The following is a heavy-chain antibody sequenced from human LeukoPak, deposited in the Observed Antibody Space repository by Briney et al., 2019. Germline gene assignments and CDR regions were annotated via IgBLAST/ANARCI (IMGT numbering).Heavy chain of an antibody. J-gene: IGHJ4*02. D-gene: IGHD6-19*01. CDR3: AREKPSSGWYGASDY. Sequence: GGSLRLSCAASGFTFSSYWMSWVRQAPGKGLEWVANIKQDGSEKYYVDSVKGRFTISRDNAKNSLYLQMNSPRAEDTAVYYCAREKPSSGWYGASDYWGQGTLVTVSS. CDR2: IKQDGSEK. V-gene: IGHV3-7*01. CDR1: GFTFSSYW.